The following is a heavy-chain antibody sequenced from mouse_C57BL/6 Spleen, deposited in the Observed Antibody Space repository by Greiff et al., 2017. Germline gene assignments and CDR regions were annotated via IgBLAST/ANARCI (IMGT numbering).Heavy chain of an antibody. Sequence: EVKLQESGPGLVKPSQSLSLTCSVTGYSITSGYYWNWIRQFPGNKLEWMGYISYDGSNNYNPSLKNRISITRDTSKNQFFLKLNSVTTEDTATYDCARVYYYGSSYEDWYFDVWGTGTTVTVSS. J-gene: IGHJ1*03. CDR1: GYSITSGYY. D-gene: IGHD1-1*01. CDR2: ISYDGSN. V-gene: IGHV3-6*01. CDR3: ARVYYYGSSYEDWYFDV.